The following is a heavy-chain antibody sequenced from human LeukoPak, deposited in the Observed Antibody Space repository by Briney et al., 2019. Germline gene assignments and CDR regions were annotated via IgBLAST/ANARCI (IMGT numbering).Heavy chain of an antibody. CDR2: ISGSGGST. V-gene: IGHV3-23*01. CDR3: ANRPYYYCCGMDV. J-gene: IGHJ6*02. Sequence: GGSLRLSCAASGFTFSRYDMSWVRQAPGKGREWVSAISGSGGSTCCADSVEGRFTSSRDYSENTLYLQKNRLRAEDTAVYYCANRPYYYCCGMDVWGQGTTVTVSS. CDR1: GFTFSRYD.